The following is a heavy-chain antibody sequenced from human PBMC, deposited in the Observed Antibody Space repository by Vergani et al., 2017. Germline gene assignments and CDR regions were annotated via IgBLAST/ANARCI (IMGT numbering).Heavy chain of an antibody. CDR3: ATIGYRRWGYYFDY. J-gene: IGHJ4*02. CDR1: GDSISSNNC. Sequence: QVQLQESGPGLVKPPGTLSLTCAVSGDSISSNNCWTWVRQPPGKGLEWIGEICHTEDTKYSPSLKSRVTVSVYESRNLFSLRLNSVTAADTAVYYCATIGYRRWGYYFDYWGQGILVTVSS. V-gene: IGHV4-4*03. D-gene: IGHD2-2*02. CDR2: ICHTEDT.